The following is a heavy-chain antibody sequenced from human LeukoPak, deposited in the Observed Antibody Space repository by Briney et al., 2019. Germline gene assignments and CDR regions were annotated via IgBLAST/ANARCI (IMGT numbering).Heavy chain of an antibody. D-gene: IGHD6-13*01. J-gene: IGHJ4*02. CDR2: INWNGGST. V-gene: IGHV3-20*04. Sequence: PGGSLRLSCAASGFTFDDYGMSWVRQAPGKGLEWVSGINWNGGSTGYADSVKGRFTISRDNAKNSLYLQMNSLRAEDTALYCCARGTLKAAATDFDYWGQGTLVTVSS. CDR3: ARGTLKAAATDFDY. CDR1: GFTFDDYG.